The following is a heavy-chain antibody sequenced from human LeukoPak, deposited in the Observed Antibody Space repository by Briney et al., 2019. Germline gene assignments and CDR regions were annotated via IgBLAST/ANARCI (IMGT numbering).Heavy chain of an antibody. D-gene: IGHD1-26*01. CDR2: ISGSSSHI. J-gene: IGHJ4*02. V-gene: IGHV3-21*01. CDR3: ARDEGIVRAMNSKAVAL. CDR1: GFTFTSYA. Sequence: GGSLRLSCAVSGFTFTSYAIAWVRQAPGRGLECVSSISGSSSHIHYGDSVKGRFTLSRDKANSSVFLQMNSLRVEDTAVYYCARDEGIVRAMNSKAVALWGPGPLV.